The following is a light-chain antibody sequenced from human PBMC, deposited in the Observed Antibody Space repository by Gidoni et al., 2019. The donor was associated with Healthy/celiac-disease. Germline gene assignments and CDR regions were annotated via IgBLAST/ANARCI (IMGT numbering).Light chain of an antibody. J-gene: IGKJ4*01. CDR2: GAS. CDR1: QSVSSSY. V-gene: IGKV3-20*01. Sequence: EIVLTQSPGTLSLSPGERATLSCRARQSVSSSYLAWYQQKPGQAPRRLIYGASSRATGIPDRFSGSGSGTDFTLTIIRLEPEDFAVYYCQQYGSSTGLTFGGGTKVEIK. CDR3: QQYGSSTGLT.